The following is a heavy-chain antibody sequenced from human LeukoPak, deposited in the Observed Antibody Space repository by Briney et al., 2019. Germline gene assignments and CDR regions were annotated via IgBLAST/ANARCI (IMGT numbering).Heavy chain of an antibody. Sequence: GGSLRLSCAATEFTFSDYYMNWIRHATGTVLDSVSYFSSSGSTIYYADSVKGRFTISRDNAKNSLYLQMNSLRAEDTAVYYCARDTYQIAVAGYYDAFDIWGQGTMVTVSS. D-gene: IGHD6-19*01. J-gene: IGHJ3*02. V-gene: IGHV3-11*04. CDR2: FSSSGSTI. CDR1: EFTFSDYY. CDR3: ARDTYQIAVAGYYDAFDI.